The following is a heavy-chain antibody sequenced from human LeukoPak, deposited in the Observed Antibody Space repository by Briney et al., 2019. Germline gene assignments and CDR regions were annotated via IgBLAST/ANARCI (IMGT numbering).Heavy chain of an antibody. Sequence: SETLSLTCAVYGGSFSGCYWGWVRQSPEEGLEWMGSIYHSGATYYNPSLKSRVTISVDTSKNQFSLKVTSVAAADTAVYYCARDLGMAGIAPVDYWGQGTLVTVSS. CDR3: ARDLGMAGIAPVDY. CDR1: GGSFSGCY. V-gene: IGHV4-38-2*02. J-gene: IGHJ4*02. D-gene: IGHD6-19*01. CDR2: IYHSGAT.